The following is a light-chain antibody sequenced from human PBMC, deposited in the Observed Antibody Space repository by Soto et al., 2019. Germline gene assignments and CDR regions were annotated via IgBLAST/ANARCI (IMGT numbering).Light chain of an antibody. CDR2: GAS. Sequence: EIVLTQSPGTLSLSPGERATLSCRASQSVSSSYLAWYQQKPGQAPRLLIYGASSRATGIPDRFSGSGSGTDFTLTISRLAPEDFAVYYCQQYGSCPHFGGGTKADLK. V-gene: IGKV3-20*01. J-gene: IGKJ4*01. CDR3: QQYGSCPH. CDR1: QSVSSSY.